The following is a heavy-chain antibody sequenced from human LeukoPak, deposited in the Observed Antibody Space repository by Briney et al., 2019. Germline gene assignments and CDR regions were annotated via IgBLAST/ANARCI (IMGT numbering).Heavy chain of an antibody. V-gene: IGHV1-69*13. J-gene: IGHJ4*02. CDR3: ARLGSYYDSSGYPHE. D-gene: IGHD3-22*01. CDR1: GGTFSSYA. CDR2: IIPIFGTA. Sequence: ASVKASCKASGGTFSSYAISWVRQAPGQGLEWMGGIIPIFGTANYAQKFQGRVTITADESTSTAYMELSSLRSEDTAVYYCARLGSYYDSSGYPHEWGQGTLVTVSS.